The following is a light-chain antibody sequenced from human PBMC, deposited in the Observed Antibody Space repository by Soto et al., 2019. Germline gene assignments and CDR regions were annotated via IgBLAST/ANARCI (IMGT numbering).Light chain of an antibody. CDR1: SRDLGSYNL. CDR3: CSYAGASSSLL. J-gene: IGLJ3*02. V-gene: IGLV2-11*01. CDR2: DVT. Sequence: QSALTQPRSVSGSPGQSVTISCTGSSRDLGSYNLVSWFQQDPGKAPKLIIYDVTKRPSGVPDRFSASKSGNTASLTIAGLQAEDEADYYCCSYAGASSSLLFGGGTKLTVL.